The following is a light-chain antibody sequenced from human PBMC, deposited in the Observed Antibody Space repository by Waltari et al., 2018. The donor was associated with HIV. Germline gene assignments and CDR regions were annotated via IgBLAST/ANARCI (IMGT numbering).Light chain of an antibody. Sequence: ENVLTQSPGTLSLSPGERATLSCRASRSVSSNYLTWYQQRPGHAPRLLIYAASTRATAIPDRFSGSGSGTDFTLTISRLEPEDFAVYYCQQYGTSPYTFGQGTKVEI. CDR2: AAS. CDR1: RSVSSNY. V-gene: IGKV3-20*01. CDR3: QQYGTSPYT. J-gene: IGKJ2*01.